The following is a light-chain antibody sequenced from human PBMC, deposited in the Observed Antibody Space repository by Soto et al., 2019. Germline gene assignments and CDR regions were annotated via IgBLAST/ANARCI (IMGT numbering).Light chain of an antibody. CDR2: GVK. CDR3: SSYTTSYFYV. V-gene: IGLV2-14*01. CDR1: CRDIGAYDY. J-gene: IGLJ1*01. Sequence: QSVLTQPASVSGSPGQSITISCTGSCRDIGAYDYVSWYQQHPGKAPKLIIYGVKNRPSGVSNRFSASKSAFTASLTISGLQTEDEADYYCSSYTTSYFYVFGPGTKLTVL.